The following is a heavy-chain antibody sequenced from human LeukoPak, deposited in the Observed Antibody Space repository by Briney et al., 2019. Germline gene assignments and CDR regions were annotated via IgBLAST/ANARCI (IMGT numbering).Heavy chain of an antibody. Sequence: PSQTLSLTCTVSGGSIISGHYYWTWIRQHPGKGLEWIGYIYYSGSTSHNPSLKSRVIISVDTSKNQFSLKLSSVTAAGTAVYYCARGGYSYDHYFDYWGQGTLVTVSS. J-gene: IGHJ4*02. D-gene: IGHD5-18*01. CDR3: ARGGYSYDHYFDY. V-gene: IGHV4-31*03. CDR1: GGSIISGHYY. CDR2: IYYSGST.